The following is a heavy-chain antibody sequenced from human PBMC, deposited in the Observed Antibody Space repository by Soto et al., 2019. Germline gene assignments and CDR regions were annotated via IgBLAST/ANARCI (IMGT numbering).Heavy chain of an antibody. J-gene: IGHJ4*02. D-gene: IGHD5-18*01. Sequence: GASVKVSCKASGGTFSSYAISWVRQAPGQGLEWMGGIIPIFGTANYAQKFQGRVTITADESTSTAYMELSSLRSEDTAVYYCARDFILRYSYGPKALGAFDYWGQGTLVTVSS. V-gene: IGHV1-69*13. CDR3: ARDFILRYSYGPKALGAFDY. CDR1: GGTFSSYA. CDR2: IIPIFGTA.